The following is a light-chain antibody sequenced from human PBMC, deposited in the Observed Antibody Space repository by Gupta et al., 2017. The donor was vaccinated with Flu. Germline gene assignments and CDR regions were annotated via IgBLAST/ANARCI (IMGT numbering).Light chain of an antibody. CDR3: SAWDAGRNEEL. CDR2: RDN. Sequence: SNIGSNNVYWYQHDPGTAPNLIVDRDNERPSGIPERFSGSKSGNSASPPTSRLRVEEDGDYYCSAWDAGRNEELFGRGTKLTVL. J-gene: IGLJ2*01. V-gene: IGLV1-47*01. CDR1: SNIGSNN.